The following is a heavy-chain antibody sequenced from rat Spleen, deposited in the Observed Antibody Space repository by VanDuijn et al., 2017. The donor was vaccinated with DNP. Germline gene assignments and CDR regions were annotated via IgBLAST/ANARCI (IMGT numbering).Heavy chain of an antibody. CDR3: LRGDRRTMDA. J-gene: IGHJ4*01. V-gene: IGHV5S13*01. D-gene: IGHD1-11*01. Sequence: EVQLVESGGGLVQPGRSLKLSCAASGFTFSKYVMAWVRQAPKEGLEWVATITSNGGATYYRDSVKGRFTISRDNTKNTLYLKMDSLRSEDTATYYCLRGDRRTMDAWGRGTTVTVSS. CDR1: GFTFSKYV. CDR2: ITSNGGAT.